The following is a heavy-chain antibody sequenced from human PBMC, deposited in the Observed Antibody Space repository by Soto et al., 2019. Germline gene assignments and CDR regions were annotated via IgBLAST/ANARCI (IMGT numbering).Heavy chain of an antibody. CDR3: AKAGYCSSTSCYPQLGYMDV. CDR1: GFTFSSYA. CDR2: ISGSGGST. J-gene: IGHJ6*03. Sequence: EVQLLESGGGLVQPGGSLRLSCAASGFTFSSYAMSWVRQAPGKGLEGVSAISGSGGSTYYADSVKGRFTISRDNSKNTLYLQMNSLRAEDTAVYYCAKAGYCSSTSCYPQLGYMDVWGKGTTVTVSS. V-gene: IGHV3-23*01. D-gene: IGHD2-2*01.